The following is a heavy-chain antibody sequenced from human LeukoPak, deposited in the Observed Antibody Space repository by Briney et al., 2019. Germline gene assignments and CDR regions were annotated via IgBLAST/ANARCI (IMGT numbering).Heavy chain of an antibody. CDR1: GGSISSGGYY. CDR3: ARESPTPTRYSYGFFDY. CDR2: IYTSGST. Sequence: PSETLSLTCAVSGGSISSGGYYWSWIRQPAGKGLEWIGRIYTSGSTNYNPSLKSRVTISVDTSKNQFSLKLSSVTAADTAVYYCARESPTPTRYSYGFFDYWGQGTLVTVSS. V-gene: IGHV4-61*02. D-gene: IGHD5-18*01. J-gene: IGHJ4*02.